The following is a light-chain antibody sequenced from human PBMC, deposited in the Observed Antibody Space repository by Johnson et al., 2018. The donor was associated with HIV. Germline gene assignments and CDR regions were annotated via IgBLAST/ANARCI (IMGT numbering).Light chain of an antibody. Sequence: QSVLTQPPSVSAAPGQKVTISCSGSSSNIGKNYVSWYQQFPGTAPKLLIYENNKRPSGIPDRFSGSKSGTSATLGITGLQTGDEADYYCGTWDSSLSAEVFGTGTKVTVL. CDR1: SSNIGKNY. CDR3: GTWDSSLSAEV. J-gene: IGLJ1*01. V-gene: IGLV1-51*02. CDR2: ENN.